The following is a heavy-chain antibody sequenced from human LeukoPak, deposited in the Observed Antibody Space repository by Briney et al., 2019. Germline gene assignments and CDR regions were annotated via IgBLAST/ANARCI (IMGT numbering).Heavy chain of an antibody. CDR1: GFTFSDYY. CDR2: ISSSGSTI. Sequence: KPGRSLRLSCAASGFTFSDYYMSWIRQAPGKGLEWVSYISSSGSTIYYADSVKGRFTISRDNAKNSLYLQMNSLRAEDTAVYYCACSYDFWSGPDYWGQGTLVTVSS. CDR3: ACSYDFWSGPDY. J-gene: IGHJ4*02. D-gene: IGHD3-3*01. V-gene: IGHV3-11*01.